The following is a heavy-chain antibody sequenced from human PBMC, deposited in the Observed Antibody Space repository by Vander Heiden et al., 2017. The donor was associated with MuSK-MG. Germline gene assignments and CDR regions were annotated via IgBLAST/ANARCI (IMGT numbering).Heavy chain of an antibody. V-gene: IGHV4-34*01. D-gene: IGHD6-6*01. CDR3: VRVQWYFDL. CDR2: INHSGST. J-gene: IGHJ2*01. Sequence: QVQLQQWGAGLLKPSETLSLTFAVYGGSFSGYYWSWIRQPPGKGLEWIGEINHSGSTNYNPSLKSRVTISVDTSKNQFSLKLSSVTAADTAVYYCVRVQWYFDLWGRGTLVTVSS. CDR1: GGSFSGYY.